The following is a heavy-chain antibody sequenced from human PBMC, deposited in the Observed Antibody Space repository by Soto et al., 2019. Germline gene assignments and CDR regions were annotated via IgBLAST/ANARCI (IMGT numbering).Heavy chain of an antibody. J-gene: IGHJ6*03. Sequence: QVQLVQSGAEVKKPGSSVKVSCKASGGTFSSYTISWVRQAPGQGLEWMGRIIPILGIEHYAQKFQGRGTITADTSTSTAYMELSSLRSEDTAVYYCARDNSDIVVVPAATHYYYYYMDVWGKGTTVTVSS. V-gene: IGHV1-69*08. CDR2: IIPILGIE. CDR1: GGTFSSYT. CDR3: ARDNSDIVVVPAATHYYYYYMDV. D-gene: IGHD2-2*01.